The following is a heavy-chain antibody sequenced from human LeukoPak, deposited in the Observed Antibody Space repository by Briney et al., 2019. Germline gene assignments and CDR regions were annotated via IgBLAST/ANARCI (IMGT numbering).Heavy chain of an antibody. J-gene: IGHJ4*02. CDR3: ARVGSGWLIDY. V-gene: IGHV3-30-3*01. D-gene: IGHD6-19*01. Sequence: GGSLRLSCAASGFTFSSYAIHWVRQAPGKGLEWVAIISYDGSNKYYADSVKGRFTISIDNSKNTLYLQMDSLRAEDTAVYYCARVGSGWLIDYWGQGTLVTVSS. CDR1: GFTFSSYA. CDR2: ISYDGSNK.